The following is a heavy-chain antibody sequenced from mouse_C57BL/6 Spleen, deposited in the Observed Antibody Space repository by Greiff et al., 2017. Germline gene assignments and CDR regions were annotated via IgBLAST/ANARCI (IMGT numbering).Heavy chain of an antibody. J-gene: IGHJ2*01. Sequence: EVHLVESGGGLVKPGGSLKLSCAASGFTFSSYTMSWVRQTPEKRLEWVATISGGGGNTYYPDSVKGRFTISRDNAKNTLYLQMSSLRSEDTALYYCARRDYPYYFDYWGQGTTLTVSS. CDR1: GFTFSSYT. CDR2: ISGGGGNT. D-gene: IGHD2-4*01. V-gene: IGHV5-9*01. CDR3: ARRDYPYYFDY.